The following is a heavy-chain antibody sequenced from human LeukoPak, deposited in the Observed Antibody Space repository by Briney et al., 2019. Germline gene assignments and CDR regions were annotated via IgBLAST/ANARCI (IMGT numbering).Heavy chain of an antibody. J-gene: IGHJ4*02. CDR1: GSTFSTDA. V-gene: IGHV3-30*02. CDR2: IRYDGSNK. D-gene: IGHD3-10*01. CDR3: AKDRFLYGSGSCFDY. Sequence: GGSLRLSCAASGSTFSTDAMHWVRQAPGKGLEWVAFIRYDGSNKYYADSVKGRFTISRDNSKNTLYLQMNSLRAEDTAVYYCAKDRFLYGSGSCFDYWGQGTLVTVSS.